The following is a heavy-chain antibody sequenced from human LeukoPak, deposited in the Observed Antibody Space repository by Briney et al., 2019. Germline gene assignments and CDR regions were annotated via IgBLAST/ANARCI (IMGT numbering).Heavy chain of an antibody. Sequence: GRSLRLSCAASGFTFSSYGMHWVRQAPGKGLEWVAVISFDASNKYYADSVKGRFTISRDNSKNTRYLQMNSLRAEDTAVYYCAKDVDPFGSGSYVEGFDYWGQGTLVTVSS. CDR1: GFTFSSYG. D-gene: IGHD3-10*01. CDR2: ISFDASNK. J-gene: IGHJ4*02. V-gene: IGHV3-30*18. CDR3: AKDVDPFGSGSYVEGFDY.